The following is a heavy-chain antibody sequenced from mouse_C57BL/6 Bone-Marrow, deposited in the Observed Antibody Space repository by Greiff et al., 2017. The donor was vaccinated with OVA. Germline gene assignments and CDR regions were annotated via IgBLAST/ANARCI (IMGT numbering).Heavy chain of an antibody. V-gene: IGHV3-6*01. Sequence: ESGPGLVKPSQSLSLTCSVTGYYITSGYYWNWIRQFPGNKLEWMGYISYDGSNNYNPSLKNRISITRDTSKNQFFLKLNSVTTEDTATYYCSRNYYGSSYDYAMDYWGQGTSVTVSS. CDR1: GYYITSGYY. D-gene: IGHD1-1*01. CDR2: ISYDGSN. J-gene: IGHJ4*01. CDR3: SRNYYGSSYDYAMDY.